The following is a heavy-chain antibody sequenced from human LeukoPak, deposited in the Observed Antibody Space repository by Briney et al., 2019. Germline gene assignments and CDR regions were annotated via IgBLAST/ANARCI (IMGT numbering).Heavy chain of an antibody. CDR3: AKDIKDYYDSSGPFDAFDI. Sequence: GRSLRLSCAASGFTFDDYAMHWVRQAPGKGLEWVSGISWNSGSIGYADSVKGRLTISRDNAKNSLYLQMNSLRAEDTALYYCAKDIKDYYDSSGPFDAFDIWGQGTMVTVSS. CDR1: GFTFDDYA. V-gene: IGHV3-9*01. J-gene: IGHJ3*02. D-gene: IGHD3-22*01. CDR2: ISWNSGSI.